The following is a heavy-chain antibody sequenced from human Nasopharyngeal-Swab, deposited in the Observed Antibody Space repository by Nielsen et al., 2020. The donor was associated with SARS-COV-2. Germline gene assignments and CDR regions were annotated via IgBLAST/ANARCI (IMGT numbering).Heavy chain of an antibody. CDR1: GFTFSSHG. Sequence: GGSLRLSCEASGFTFSSHGLHWVRQAPGKGLEWVSFIAYDGSDKYYADSVKGRFTISRDDPKNTLYLQMNSLRDEDTAVYYCARGANTATDYWGQGTLVTVSS. V-gene: IGHV3-30*03. CDR3: ARGANTATDY. J-gene: IGHJ4*02. D-gene: IGHD5-18*01. CDR2: IAYDGSDK.